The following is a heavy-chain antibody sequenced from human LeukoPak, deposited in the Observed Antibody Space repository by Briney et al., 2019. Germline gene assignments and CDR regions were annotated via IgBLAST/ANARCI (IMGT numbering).Heavy chain of an antibody. CDR2: IIPNSGGT. J-gene: IGHJ4*02. CDR1: GGTFSSYA. Sequence: GASVKVSCKASGGTFSSYAISWVRQAPGQGLEWMGRIIPNSGGTNYAQKFQGRVTMTRDTSISTAYMELSRLRSDDTAVYYCARDRIGGARRSSLSSDYWGQGTLVTVSS. CDR3: ARDRIGGARRSSLSSDY. V-gene: IGHV1-2*02.